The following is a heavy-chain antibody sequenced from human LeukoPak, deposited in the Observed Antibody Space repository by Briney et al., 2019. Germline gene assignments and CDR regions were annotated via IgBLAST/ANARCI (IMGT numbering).Heavy chain of an antibody. J-gene: IGHJ5*02. CDR3: ATEGGLGLGENWFDP. D-gene: IGHD3/OR15-3a*01. CDR1: GGTFSSYA. V-gene: IGHV1-69*06. CDR2: IIAIFGTT. Sequence: SVKVSCKASGGTFSSYAITWVRQAPGQGLEWMGGIIAIFGTTNYAQKFQGRVTITADMSTTTAYMELSSLRSEDTAVYYCATEGGLGLGENWFDPWGQGTLVTVSS.